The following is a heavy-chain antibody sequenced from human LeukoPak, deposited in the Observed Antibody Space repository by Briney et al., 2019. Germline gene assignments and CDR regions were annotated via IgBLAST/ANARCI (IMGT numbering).Heavy chain of an antibody. J-gene: IGHJ4*02. Sequence: PSETLSLTCTVSGGSISSYYWSWIRQPPGKGLEWIGYIYYSGSTNYNPSLKSRVTISVDTSKNQFSLKLSSVTAADTAVYYCARHFVGGSFDYWGQGTLVTLSS. CDR1: GGSISSYY. CDR3: ARHFVGGSFDY. V-gene: IGHV4-59*08. D-gene: IGHD1-26*01. CDR2: IYYSGST.